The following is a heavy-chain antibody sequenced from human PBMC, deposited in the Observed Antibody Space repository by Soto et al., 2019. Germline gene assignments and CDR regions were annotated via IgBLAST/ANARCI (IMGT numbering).Heavy chain of an antibody. Sequence: SETLSLTCTVSGGSISSGGYYWSWIRQHPGKGLEWIGYTSYSGSTSHNPSLKSRVTISVDTSKNQFTLKQRSVTAADTAVYYWARVSPLVGRTYDDWGQGTLVTVDS. D-gene: IGHD3-22*01. V-gene: IGHV4-31*03. CDR2: TSYSGST. CDR3: ARVSPLVGRTYDD. CDR1: GGSISSGGYY. J-gene: IGHJ1*01.